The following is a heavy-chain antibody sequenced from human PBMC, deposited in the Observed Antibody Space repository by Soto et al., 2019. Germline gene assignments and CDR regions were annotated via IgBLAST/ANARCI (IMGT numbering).Heavy chain of an antibody. D-gene: IGHD6-13*01. CDR2: ITPISGTA. CDR3: ARDPPYSSSWYGGWFDP. CDR1: GGTFSSYA. Sequence: QVRLVQSGAEVKKPGSSVKVSCKASGGTFSSYAISWVRQAPGQGLEWIGRITPISGTANYAQRFQDRVTITADKSTSTAYMELSSLRSEGTAVYYCARDPPYSSSWYGGWFDPWGQGTLVTVSS. V-gene: IGHV1-69*06. J-gene: IGHJ5*02.